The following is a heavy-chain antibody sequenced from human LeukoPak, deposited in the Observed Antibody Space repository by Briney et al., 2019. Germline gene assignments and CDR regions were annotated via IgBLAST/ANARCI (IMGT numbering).Heavy chain of an antibody. J-gene: IGHJ4*02. CDR2: ISHSGST. CDR3: ARDYGFREGSGYDYYFDY. D-gene: IGHD5-12*01. CDR1: GGSISGYY. Sequence: SETLSLTCSVSGGSISGYYWSWIRQPPGKGLERIGYISHSGSTNYNASLKSRVTMSVDTSRNQFSLKLSSVTAADTAVYYCARDYGFREGSGYDYYFDYWGQGTLVTVSS. V-gene: IGHV4-59*01.